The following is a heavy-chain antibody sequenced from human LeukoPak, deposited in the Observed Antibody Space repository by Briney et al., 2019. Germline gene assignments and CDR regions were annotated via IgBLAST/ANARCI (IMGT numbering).Heavy chain of an antibody. CDR2: IYYSGST. Sequence: PSETLSLTCTVSGGSISSSSYYWGWIRQPPGKGLEWIGSIYYSGSTYYNPSLKSRVTISVDTSKNQFSLKLSSVTAADTAVYYCARVRRVAGTFIDAFDIWGQGTMVTVSS. CDR1: GGSISSSSYY. J-gene: IGHJ3*02. CDR3: ARVRRVAGTFIDAFDI. V-gene: IGHV4-39*01. D-gene: IGHD6-19*01.